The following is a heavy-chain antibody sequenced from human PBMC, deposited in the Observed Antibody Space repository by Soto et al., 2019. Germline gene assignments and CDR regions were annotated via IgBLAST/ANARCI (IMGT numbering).Heavy chain of an antibody. Sequence: GGSLRLSCAASGFTFDDYAMHWVRQVPGKGLEWVSGINWNSGSIGYGDSVKGRFAISRDNAKNSLHLQMNSLSAEDTAFYYCVKDESINWYSGHFRHWGQGTLVTVS. V-gene: IGHV3-9*01. CDR1: GFTFDDYA. J-gene: IGHJ1*01. CDR3: VKDESINWYSGHFRH. D-gene: IGHD6-13*01. CDR2: INWNSGSI.